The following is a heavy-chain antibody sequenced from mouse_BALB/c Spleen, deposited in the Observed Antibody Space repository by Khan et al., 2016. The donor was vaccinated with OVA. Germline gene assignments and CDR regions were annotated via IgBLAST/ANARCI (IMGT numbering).Heavy chain of an antibody. CDR2: MSSGSSTI. D-gene: IGHD2-1*01. CDR1: GFTFSSFG. CDR3: VRSGGNFHWYFDV. Sequence: EVQLQESGGDLVQPGGSRKLSCAASGFTFSSFGMHWVRQAPKKGLEWVAYMSSGSSTIYYVDTVKGRFTISRDNPTNTLFLQMTSLRSEDTAMYYCVRSGGNFHWYFDVWGAGTSVTVSS. J-gene: IGHJ1*01. V-gene: IGHV5-17*02.